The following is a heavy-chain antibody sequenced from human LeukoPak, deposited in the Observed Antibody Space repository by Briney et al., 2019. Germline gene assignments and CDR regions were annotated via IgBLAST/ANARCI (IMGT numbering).Heavy chain of an antibody. CDR2: ISGSGGST. Sequence: GGSLRLSCAASGFTFSSYAMSWVRQAPGKGLEWVSAISGSGGSTYYADSVKGRFTISRDNSKNTLYLQMNSLRAEDTAVYYCAKCDPFVNIAAAGKLLDYWGQGTLVIVSS. D-gene: IGHD6-13*01. V-gene: IGHV3-23*01. J-gene: IGHJ4*02. CDR1: GFTFSSYA. CDR3: AKCDPFVNIAAAGKLLDY.